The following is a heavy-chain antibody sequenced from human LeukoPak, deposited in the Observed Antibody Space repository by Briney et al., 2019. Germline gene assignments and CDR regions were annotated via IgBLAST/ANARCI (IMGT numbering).Heavy chain of an antibody. J-gene: IGHJ5*02. CDR2: ISAYNGNT. CDR1: GYTFTSYG. V-gene: IGHV1-18*01. CDR3: AREIWATGIGWFDP. Sequence: ASVKVSCKASGYTFTSYGISWVRQAPGQGLEWMGWISAYNGNTNYAQKLQGRVTMTTDTSTSTAYMELRSLRSDDTAVYYCAREIWATGIGWFDPWGQGTLVTVSS. D-gene: IGHD3-9*01.